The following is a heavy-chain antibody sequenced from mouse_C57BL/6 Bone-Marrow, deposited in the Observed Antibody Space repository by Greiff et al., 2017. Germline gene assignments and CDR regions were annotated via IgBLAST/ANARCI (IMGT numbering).Heavy chain of an antibody. D-gene: IGHD1-1*01. CDR3: AKITTIYAMDY. V-gene: IGHV1-66*01. J-gene: IGHJ4*01. Sequence: QVQLQQSGPELVKPGASVKISCKASGYSFTSYYIHWVKQRPGQGLEWIGWIYPGSGNTKYNEKFKGKATLTADTSSSTAYMQLRSLTSEDSAVYYCAKITTIYAMDYWGQGTSVTVSS. CDR1: GYSFTSYY. CDR2: IYPGSGNT.